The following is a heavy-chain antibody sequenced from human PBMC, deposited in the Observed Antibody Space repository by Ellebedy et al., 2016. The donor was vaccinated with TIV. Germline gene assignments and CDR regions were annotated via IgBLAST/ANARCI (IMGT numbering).Heavy chain of an antibody. J-gene: IGHJ6*02. V-gene: IGHV3-33*08. CDR3: ASDRISYSRSWYSGVKMNYYGMDV. D-gene: IGHD6-13*01. CDR1: GFTFSSYA. Sequence: LSLTCAASGFTFSSYAMSWVRQAPGKGLEWVAVIWYDGSNKYYADSVKGRFAISRDNSKNTLYLQMNSLRAEDTAVYYCASDRISYSRSWYSGVKMNYYGMDVWGQGTTVTVSS. CDR2: IWYDGSNK.